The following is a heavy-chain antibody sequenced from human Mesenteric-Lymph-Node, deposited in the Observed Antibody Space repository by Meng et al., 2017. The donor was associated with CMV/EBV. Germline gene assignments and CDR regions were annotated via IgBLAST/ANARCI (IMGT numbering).Heavy chain of an antibody. CDR3: ARGLLINRKGYYGMDV. Sequence: SETLSLTCTVSGGSVSSGSYYWSWIRQPPGKGLEWIGYIYYSGSTNYNPSLKSRVTISVDTSKNQFSLKLSSVTAADTAVYYCARGLLINRKGYYGMDVWGQGTTVTVSS. CDR1: GGSVSSGSYY. J-gene: IGHJ6*02. CDR2: IYYSGST. V-gene: IGHV4-61*01. D-gene: IGHD3-10*01.